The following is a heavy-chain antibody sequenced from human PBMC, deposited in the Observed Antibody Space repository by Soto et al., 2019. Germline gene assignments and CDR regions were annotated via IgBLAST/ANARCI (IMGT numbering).Heavy chain of an antibody. D-gene: IGHD3-22*01. J-gene: IGHJ4*02. CDR1: GGSISSGDYY. Sequence: QVQLQESGPGLVKPSQTLSLTCTVSGGSISSGDYYWSWIRQPPGKGLAWIGYIYYSGSTYYNPSLQSRVTISVDTSKTQFSLKLSSVTAADTAVYYCARVAMIVVVNPTFDYWGQGTLVTVSS. CDR3: ARVAMIVVVNPTFDY. V-gene: IGHV4-30-4*01. CDR2: IYYSGST.